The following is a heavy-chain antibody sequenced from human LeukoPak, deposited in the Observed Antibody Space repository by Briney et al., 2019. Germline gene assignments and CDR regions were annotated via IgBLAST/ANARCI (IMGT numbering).Heavy chain of an antibody. V-gene: IGHV3-33*01. CDR2: VWYDGSEK. D-gene: IGHD7-27*01. CDR3: ARDRGDPDYYFDQ. CDR1: GFTFSSYG. Sequence: PGRSLRHSCAASGFTFSSYGIHWVRQAPGKGLEWVAVVWYDGSEKYYADSVKGRFTISRDNSKNTLYLQMNSLRAEDTAIYYSARDRGDPDYYFDQWGQGTLVTVSS. J-gene: IGHJ4*02.